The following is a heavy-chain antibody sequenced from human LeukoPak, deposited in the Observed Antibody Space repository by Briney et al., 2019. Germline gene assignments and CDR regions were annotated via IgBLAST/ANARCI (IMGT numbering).Heavy chain of an antibody. Sequence: GGSLRLSCAASGFTFSSYAMSWVRQASGKGLEWVANIKQDGSDKYYVDSVKGRFTISRDNAKNSLYLQMNSLRAEDTAVYYCARGGLVVPDAIQHYWGQGTLVTVSS. J-gene: IGHJ4*02. V-gene: IGHV3-7*01. CDR2: IKQDGSDK. CDR1: GFTFSSYA. D-gene: IGHD2-2*02. CDR3: ARGGLVVPDAIQHY.